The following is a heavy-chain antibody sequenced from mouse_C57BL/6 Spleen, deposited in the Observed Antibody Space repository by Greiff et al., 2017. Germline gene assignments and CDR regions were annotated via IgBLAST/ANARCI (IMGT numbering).Heavy chain of an antibody. CDR1: GFTFSDYG. Sequence: EVKVVESGGGLVKPGGSLKLSCAASGFTFSDYGMHWVRQAPEKGLEWVAYISSGSSTIYYADTVKGRFTISRDNAKNTLFLQMTSLRSEDTAMYYCAKSTGTSFAYWGQGTLVTVSA. D-gene: IGHD4-1*02. V-gene: IGHV5-17*01. CDR2: ISSGSSTI. CDR3: AKSTGTSFAY. J-gene: IGHJ3*01.